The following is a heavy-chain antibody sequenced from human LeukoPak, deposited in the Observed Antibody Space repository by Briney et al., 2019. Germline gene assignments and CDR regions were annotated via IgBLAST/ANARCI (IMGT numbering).Heavy chain of an antibody. D-gene: IGHD3-10*01. Sequence: ASVKVSCKASGYTFTSYGISRVRQAPGQGLEWMGWISAYNGNTNYAQKLQGRVTMTTDTSTSTAYMELRSLRSDDTAVYYCARAVTMVRGVIIFDYWGQGTLVTVSS. CDR1: GYTFTSYG. CDR3: ARAVTMVRGVIIFDY. V-gene: IGHV1-18*01. CDR2: ISAYNGNT. J-gene: IGHJ4*02.